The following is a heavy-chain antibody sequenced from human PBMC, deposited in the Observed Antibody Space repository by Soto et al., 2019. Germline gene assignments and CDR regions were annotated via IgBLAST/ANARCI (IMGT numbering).Heavy chain of an antibody. CDR1: GFTFSDSA. CDR2: IKTKPNNYAT. CDR3: TMSPDADCGAGSCRNWFDP. J-gene: IGHJ5*02. V-gene: IGHV3-73*01. Sequence: EVQLVESGGGLVQPGGYLKLSCAASGFTFSDSAMHWVRQASGKGLEWVGRIKTKPNNYATAYGASVQGRFTISRDESKNTAYLQMNSLKTEDTALYYCTMSPDADCGAGSCRNWFDPWGQGILVTVSS. D-gene: IGHD2-15*01.